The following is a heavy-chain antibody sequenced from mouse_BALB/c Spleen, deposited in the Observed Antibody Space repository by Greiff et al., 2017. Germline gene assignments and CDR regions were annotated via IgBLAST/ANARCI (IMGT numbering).Heavy chain of an antibody. Sequence: VQLKESGAELVKPGASVKLSCKASGYTFTEYIIHWVKQRSGQGLEWIGYIYPYNGGTGYNQKFKSKATLTVDNSSSTAYMELRSLTSEDSAVYYCARGDDGYYDYAMDYWGQGTSVTVSS. V-gene: IGHV1S29*02. CDR1: GYTFTEYI. J-gene: IGHJ4*01. D-gene: IGHD2-3*01. CDR2: IYPYNGGT. CDR3: ARGDDGYYDYAMDY.